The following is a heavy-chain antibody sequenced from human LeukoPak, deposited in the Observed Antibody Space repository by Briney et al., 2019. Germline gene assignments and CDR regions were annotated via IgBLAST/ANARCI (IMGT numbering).Heavy chain of an antibody. CDR3: AGQFSSGWYFDL. V-gene: IGHV4-34*01. Sequence: SETLSLTCAVYDGSFSRYYWSWIRQPPGKGLEWIGEINQSGSTNYNPPLKSRVTISIDTSKKQFSLKLSSVTAADTAVYYCAGQFSSGWYFDLWGRGTLVTVSS. J-gene: IGHJ2*01. CDR1: DGSFSRYY. D-gene: IGHD6-19*01. CDR2: INQSGST.